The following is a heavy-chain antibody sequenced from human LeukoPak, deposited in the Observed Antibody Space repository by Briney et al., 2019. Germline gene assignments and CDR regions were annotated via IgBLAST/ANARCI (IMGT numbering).Heavy chain of an antibody. CDR2: IIPIFGTA. Sequence: SVKVSCKASGGTFSSYAISWVRQAPGQGLEWMGGIIPIFGTANYAQKFQGRVTITADESTSTAYMELSSLRSEDTAVYYCARGSTMVRGVTDWFDPWGQGTLVTVSS. CDR3: ARGSTMVRGVTDWFDP. CDR1: GGTFSSYA. D-gene: IGHD3-10*01. V-gene: IGHV1-69*13. J-gene: IGHJ5*02.